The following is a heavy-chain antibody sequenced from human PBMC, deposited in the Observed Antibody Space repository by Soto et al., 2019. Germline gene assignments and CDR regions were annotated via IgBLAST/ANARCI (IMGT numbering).Heavy chain of an antibody. J-gene: IGHJ5*02. Sequence: QVQLQESGPGLVKPSQTLSLTCIVSGGSINSGGYYWSWIRHLPGKGLEWIGYIYYSGNTDYNPSLKTRSIILAVTSKNQFSLKLRYVSASGTAVYYCVRARTCYAPWGQGILVTVSS. D-gene: IGHD3-16*01. CDR2: IYYSGNT. CDR3: VRARTCYAP. CDR1: GGSINSGGYY. V-gene: IGHV4-31*03.